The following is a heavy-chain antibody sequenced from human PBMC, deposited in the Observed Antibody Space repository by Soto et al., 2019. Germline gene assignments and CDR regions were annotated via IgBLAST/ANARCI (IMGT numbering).Heavy chain of an antibody. V-gene: IGHV2-5*02. CDR1: GFSLSTRGVG. Sequence: QITLKESGPTLVKPTQTLTLTCTFSGFSLSTRGVGVGWFRLPPEKALEWLALIYWDDDKRYSPSLKSRLTITKDTSKNQVVLTRTNMDPVDTATYYCVRDRTGGYGFDYWCQGTLVTVSS. CDR2: IYWDDDK. J-gene: IGHJ4*02. D-gene: IGHD6-19*01. CDR3: VRDRTGGYGFDY.